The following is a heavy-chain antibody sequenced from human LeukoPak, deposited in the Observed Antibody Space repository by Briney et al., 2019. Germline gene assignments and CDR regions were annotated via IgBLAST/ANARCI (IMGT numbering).Heavy chain of an antibody. CDR1: GYSFTNYW. CDR3: ARHLEYCSSTSCYNWFDP. J-gene: IGHJ5*02. Sequence: GESLKISCKGSGYSFTNYWIGWVRQMPGKGLEWMGIIYPGDSDTRYSPSFQGQVTISADKSISTAYLQWSSLKASDTAMYYCARHLEYCSSTSCYNWFDPWGQGTLVTVSS. V-gene: IGHV5-51*01. CDR2: IYPGDSDT. D-gene: IGHD2-2*01.